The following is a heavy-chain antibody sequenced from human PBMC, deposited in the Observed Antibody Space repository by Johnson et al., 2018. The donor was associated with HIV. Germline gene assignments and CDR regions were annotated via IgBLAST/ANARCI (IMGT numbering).Heavy chain of an antibody. D-gene: IGHD1-1*01. CDR1: GFTFHDSY. J-gene: IGHJ3*01. Sequence: QMLLVESGGGLVQPGGSLRLSCAASGFTFHDSYMSWIRQAPGKGLEWISYISGSGGTMYSADSVKGRFTISRNNANNTLHLQMNSLKVEDTALYFCATVLRNEGRHSFDVWGLGTMVTVSS. V-gene: IGHV3-11*04. CDR2: ISGSGGTM. CDR3: ATVLRNEGRHSFDV.